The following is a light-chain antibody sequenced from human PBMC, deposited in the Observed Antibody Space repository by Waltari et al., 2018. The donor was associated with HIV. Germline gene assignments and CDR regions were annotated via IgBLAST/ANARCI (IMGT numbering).Light chain of an antibody. CDR1: QRLLYSSNNKTY. CDR3: QQYYLVPYT. J-gene: IGKJ2*01. CDR2: WAS. Sequence: DVVVSQSPDSLTLAVGEMAPLNCKSSQRLLYSSNNKTYLPWYQQKPRQPPKLLLYWASTRGSGVPDRFTGGGSGTDFTLTINSLQAEDVAVYYCQQYYLVPYTFGPGTKLEIK. V-gene: IGKV4-1*01.